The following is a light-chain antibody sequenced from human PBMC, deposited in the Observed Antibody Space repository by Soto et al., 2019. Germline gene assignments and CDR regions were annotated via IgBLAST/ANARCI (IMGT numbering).Light chain of an antibody. V-gene: IGKV1-33*01. CDR1: QDIANY. CDR2: DAS. CDR3: QQSYSTPLT. Sequence: DIQMTQSPSSLSASVGDRVTITCQASQDIANYLNWYQQKPGKAPKLLIYDASNLETGVPSRFSGSASGTGFTFTISSLQPEDIATYYCQQSYSTPLTFGGGTKVEIQ. J-gene: IGKJ4*01.